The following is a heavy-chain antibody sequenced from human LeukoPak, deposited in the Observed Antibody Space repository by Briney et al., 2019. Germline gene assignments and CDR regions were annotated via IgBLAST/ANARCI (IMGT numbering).Heavy chain of an antibody. J-gene: IGHJ3*02. V-gene: IGHV3-7*01. CDR3: ARDGDREYSSSGSHI. CDR1: GFTFSSYW. D-gene: IGHD6-6*01. CDR2: IKQDGSEK. Sequence: GGSLRLSCAASGFTFSSYWMSWVRQAPGKGLEWEANIKQDGSEKYYVDSVKGRFTISRDNAKNSLYLQMNSLRAEDTAVYYCARDGDREYSSSGSHIWGQGTMVTVSS.